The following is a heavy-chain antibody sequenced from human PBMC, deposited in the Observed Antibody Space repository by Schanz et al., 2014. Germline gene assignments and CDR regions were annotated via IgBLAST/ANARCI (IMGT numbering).Heavy chain of an antibody. Sequence: EVQLVQSGGGLVQPGGSLRLSCAASGFSVGNKYMNWVRQAPGKGLEWVSFIYIGGNTYYADSVKGRFTISRDNSKNTVYIQMNSLRAEDTAVYYCARGGPAYYFDDWGQGTLDTVSS. CDR1: GFSVGNKY. CDR3: ARGGPAYYFDD. J-gene: IGHJ4*02. V-gene: IGHV3-66*01. CDR2: IYIGGNT.